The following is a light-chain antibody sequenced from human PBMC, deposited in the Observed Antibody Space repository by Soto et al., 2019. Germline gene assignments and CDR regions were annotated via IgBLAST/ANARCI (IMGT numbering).Light chain of an antibody. V-gene: IGLV1-40*01. CDR2: GNS. CDR1: SFNIGAGYD. CDR3: QSYDCSLSGSYV. J-gene: IGLJ1*01. Sequence: QSVLTQPPSVSGAPGQRVTISCTGSSFNIGAGYDVHWYQQLPGTAPKLLIYGNSNRPSGVPDRFSGSKSGTSASLAITGLQAEDEADYYCQSYDCSLSGSYVFGTGTKVTVL.